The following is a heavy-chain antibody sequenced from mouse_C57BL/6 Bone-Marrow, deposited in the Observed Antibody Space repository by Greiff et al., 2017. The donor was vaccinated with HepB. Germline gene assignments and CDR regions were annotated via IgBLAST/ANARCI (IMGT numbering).Heavy chain of an antibody. J-gene: IGHJ1*03. CDR3: ARGPRDWYFDV. V-gene: IGHV1-59*01. CDR1: GYTFTSYW. Sequence: QVQLQQPGAELVRPGTSVKLSCKASGYTFTSYWMHWVKQRPGQGLEWIGVIDPSDSYTNYNQKFKGKGTLTVDTSSSTAYMQLSSLTSEDSAVYYSARGPRDWYFDVWGTGTTVTVSS. CDR2: IDPSDSYT.